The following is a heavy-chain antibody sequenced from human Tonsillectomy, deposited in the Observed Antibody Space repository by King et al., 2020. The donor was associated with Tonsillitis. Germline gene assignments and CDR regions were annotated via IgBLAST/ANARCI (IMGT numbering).Heavy chain of an antibody. J-gene: IGHJ4*02. V-gene: IGHV3-11*01. CDR2: ISSSGSTI. CDR1: GFTFSDYY. CDR3: ARGPLGEELEWLLWGYFDY. D-gene: IGHD3-3*01. Sequence: VQLVESGGGLVKPGGSLRLSCAASGFTFSDYYMSWIRQAPGKGLERVSYISSSGSTIYYADSVKVRFTISRDNAKNSLYLQMNSLRAEDTAVYYCARGPLGEELEWLLWGYFDYWGQGTLVTVSS.